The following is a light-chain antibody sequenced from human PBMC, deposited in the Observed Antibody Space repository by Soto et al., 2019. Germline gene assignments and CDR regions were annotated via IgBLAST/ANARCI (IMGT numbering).Light chain of an antibody. J-gene: IGKJ4*01. Sequence: DIQMTQSPSSLSASVGDEVTIICRASQGITNYLAWYQQKPGKVPRLQIYAASSLQSGVPSRFSGDGSGAEFTLTISSLQPEDVATYYCQNYNSAPLTFGGGTKVEIK. CDR3: QNYNSAPLT. CDR1: QGITNY. V-gene: IGKV1-27*01. CDR2: AAS.